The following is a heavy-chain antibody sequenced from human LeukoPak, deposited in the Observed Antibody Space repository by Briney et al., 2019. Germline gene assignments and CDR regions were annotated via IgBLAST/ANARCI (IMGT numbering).Heavy chain of an antibody. J-gene: IGHJ4*02. CDR2: IYHSGST. CDR3: ARVGARSCFDY. CDR1: GGSISSGGYS. Sequence: LQTLSLTCAVSGGSISSGGYSWSWIRQPPGKGLEWIGYIYHSGSTYYNPSLKSRVTISVDRSKNQFSLKLSSVTAADTAVYYCARVGARSCFDYWGQGTLVTVSS. D-gene: IGHD6-13*01. V-gene: IGHV4-30-2*01.